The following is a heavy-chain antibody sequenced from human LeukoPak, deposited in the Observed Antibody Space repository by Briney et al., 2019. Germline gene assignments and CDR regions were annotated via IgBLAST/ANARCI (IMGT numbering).Heavy chain of an antibody. CDR3: AKDLAPYYDSSGYPSY. CDR2: ISGSGGST. V-gene: IGHV3-23*01. J-gene: IGHJ4*02. Sequence: GGSLRLTCAASGLTFSSYAMSWVRQAPGKGLEWVSAISGSGGSTYYADPVKGRFTISRDNSKNTLYLQMNSLRAEDTAVYYCAKDLAPYYDSSGYPSYWGQGTLVTVSS. D-gene: IGHD3-22*01. CDR1: GLTFSSYA.